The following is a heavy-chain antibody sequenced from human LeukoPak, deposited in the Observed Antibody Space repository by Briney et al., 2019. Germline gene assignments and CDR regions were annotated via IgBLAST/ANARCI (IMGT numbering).Heavy chain of an antibody. V-gene: IGHV1-2*02. CDR3: ARVPEPDTAKTLDY. CDR1: GYTFTGYY. CDR2: INPNSGGT. J-gene: IGHJ4*02. D-gene: IGHD5-18*01. Sequence: ASVKVSCKASGYTFTGYYMHWVRQAPGQGLEWMGWINPNSGGTNYAQKFRGRVTMTRDTSISTAYMELSRLRSDGTAVYYCARVPEPDTAKTLDYWGQGTLVTVSS.